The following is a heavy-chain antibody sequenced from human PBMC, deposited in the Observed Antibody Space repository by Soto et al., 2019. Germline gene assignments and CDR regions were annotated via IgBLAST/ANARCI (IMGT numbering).Heavy chain of an antibody. CDR3: ARERIAAV. V-gene: IGHV4-59*01. CDR1: GGSISSYY. Sequence: SETLSLTCTVSGGSISSYYWSWIRQPPGKGLEWIGYIYYSGSTNYNPSLKSRVTISVDTSKNQFSLKLSSVTAADTAVYYCARERIAAVWGQGTTVTVSS. J-gene: IGHJ6*02. D-gene: IGHD6-25*01. CDR2: IYYSGST.